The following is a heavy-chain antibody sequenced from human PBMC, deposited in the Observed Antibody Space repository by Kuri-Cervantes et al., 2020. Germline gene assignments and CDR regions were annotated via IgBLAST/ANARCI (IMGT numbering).Heavy chain of an antibody. Sequence: GGSLRLSCAASGFTFSSYAMNWVRQAPGKGLEWVAGISDGGSTTYYADSVKGRFTISRDNAKNSLYLQMNSLRAEDTAVYYCSRDPRSLDYWGQGTLVTVSS. CDR1: GFTFSSYA. J-gene: IGHJ4*02. CDR2: ISDGGSTT. V-gene: IGHV3-23*01. CDR3: SRDPRSLDY.